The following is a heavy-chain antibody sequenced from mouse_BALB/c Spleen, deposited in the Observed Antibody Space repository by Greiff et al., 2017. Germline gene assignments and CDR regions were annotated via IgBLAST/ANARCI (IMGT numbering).Heavy chain of an antibody. Sequence: EVKLMESGGGLVKPGGSLKLSCAASGFTFSDYYMYWVRQTPEKRLEWVATISDGGSYTYYPDSVKGRFTISRDNAKNNLYLQMSSLKSEDTAMYYCARDPAGNYVAYWGQGTLVTVSA. CDR1: GFTFSDYY. J-gene: IGHJ3*01. D-gene: IGHD2-1*01. CDR3: ARDPAGNYVAY. V-gene: IGHV5-4*02. CDR2: ISDGGSYT.